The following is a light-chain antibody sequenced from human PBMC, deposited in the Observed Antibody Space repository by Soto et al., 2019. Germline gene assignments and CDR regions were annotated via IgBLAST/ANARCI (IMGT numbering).Light chain of an antibody. CDR2: GAS. CDR1: QSVSPSS. J-gene: IGKJ4*01. CDR3: QQYDNSPLT. V-gene: IGKV3-20*01. Sequence: EFLLTQSPGILSLSPGERATLSCTASQSVSPSSLAWYQQRPGQSPRLLIYGASSRATGIPDRFSGSGSGTDFTLTISRLEPEDFAVYYCQQYDNSPLTFGGGTKVDIK.